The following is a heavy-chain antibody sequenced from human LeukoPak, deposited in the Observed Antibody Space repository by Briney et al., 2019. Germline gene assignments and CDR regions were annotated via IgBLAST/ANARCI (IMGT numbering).Heavy chain of an antibody. CDR3: TTDPLYSPLY. J-gene: IGHJ4*02. CDR2: IGTAGEI. V-gene: IGHV3-13*01. Sequence: GGSLRLSCAASGFTFSSYDIHWVRQATGKGLEWVSGIGTAGEIYYPGSVKGRFTISRENAKNSLYLQMNSLRAGDTAVYYCTTDPLYSPLYWGQGTLVTVSS. CDR1: GFTFSSYD. D-gene: IGHD6-13*01.